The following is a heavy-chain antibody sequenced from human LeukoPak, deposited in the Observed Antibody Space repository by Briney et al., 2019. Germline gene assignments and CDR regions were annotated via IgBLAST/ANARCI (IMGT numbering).Heavy chain of an antibody. Sequence: SETLSLTCTVSGGSIRSYYWSWIRQPPGKGLEWIGSIYYSGSTYYNPSLKSRVSISVDTSKNQFSLKLSSVTAADTAVYYCARDARVQKWFGELLKTTTYYFDYWGQGTLVTVSS. D-gene: IGHD3-10*01. CDR1: GGSIRSYY. J-gene: IGHJ4*02. V-gene: IGHV4-59*12. CDR3: ARDARVQKWFGELLKTTTYYFDY. CDR2: IYYSGST.